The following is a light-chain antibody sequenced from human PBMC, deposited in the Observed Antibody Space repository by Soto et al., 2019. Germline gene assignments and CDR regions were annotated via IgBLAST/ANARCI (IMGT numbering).Light chain of an antibody. CDR3: CSYAGSGTWV. CDR1: SSDVGRYNL. J-gene: IGLJ3*02. V-gene: IGLV2-23*01. CDR2: EGS. Sequence: QSVLTQPASVSGSPGQSITISCTGTSSDVGRYNLLSWYQQHPGKAPKLMIFEGSERPSGVSYRFSGSKSGSTASLTISGLQAEDEADYYCCSYAGSGTWVFGGGTQLTVL.